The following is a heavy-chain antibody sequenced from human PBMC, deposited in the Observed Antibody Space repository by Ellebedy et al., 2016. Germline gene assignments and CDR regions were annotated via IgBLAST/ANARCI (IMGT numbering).Heavy chain of an antibody. Sequence: HTGGSLRLSCAASGFTFSNYWMHWVRQAPGKGLVWVSRISSDGSTTQYADSVKGRFTISRENAKNSLYLQMNSLKAGDTAVYFCARGHSGVRGVISPLDLWGQGTLVSVSS. CDR3: ARGHSGVRGVISPLDL. D-gene: IGHD3-10*01. V-gene: IGHV3-74*03. CDR1: GFTFSNYW. J-gene: IGHJ4*02. CDR2: ISSDGSTT.